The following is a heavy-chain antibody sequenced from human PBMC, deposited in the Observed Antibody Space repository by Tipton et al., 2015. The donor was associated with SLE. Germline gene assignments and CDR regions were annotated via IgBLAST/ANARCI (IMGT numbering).Heavy chain of an antibody. J-gene: IGHJ1*01. CDR1: GGSISSYY. D-gene: IGHD5-12*01. CDR3: VRGGYSGYDWVHH. V-gene: IGHV4-59*12. CDR2: ISYSGAT. Sequence: TLSLTCTVSGGSISSYYWSWIRQPPGKGLMLIGSISYSGATSYNPSLKSRVTISVDTSKNQFSLSLISVTAADTAVYYCVRGGYSGYDWVHHWGQGTLIIVSS.